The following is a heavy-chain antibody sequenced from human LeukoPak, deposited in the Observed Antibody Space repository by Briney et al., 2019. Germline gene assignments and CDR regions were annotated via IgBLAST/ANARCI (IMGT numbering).Heavy chain of an antibody. CDR3: ATLTGTDVDAFDI. D-gene: IGHD1/OR15-1a*01. J-gene: IGHJ3*02. CDR1: GYTFTSYD. Sequence: ASVKVSCKASGYTFTSYDINWVRQATGQGLEWMGWMNPNSGNTGYAQKFQGRVTMTRNTSISTAYMELSSLRSEDTAVYYCATLTGTDVDAFDIWGQGTMVTVSS. V-gene: IGHV1-8*01. CDR2: MNPNSGNT.